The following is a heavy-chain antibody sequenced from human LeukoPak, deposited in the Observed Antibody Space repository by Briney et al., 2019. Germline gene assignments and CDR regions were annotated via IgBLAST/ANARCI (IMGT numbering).Heavy chain of an antibody. CDR3: AKDQRPRGNYGYFDY. CDR2: MSDSGDYT. J-gene: IGHJ4*02. D-gene: IGHD1-26*01. CDR1: GFTFSTSG. Sequence: GGSLRLSCAASGFTFSTSGMSWVRQAPGKGVEWVSSMSDSGDYTYYADSVEGRFSISRDNSKNTLYLHMDRLRAEDTAVYYCAKDQRPRGNYGYFDYWGQGALVTVSS. V-gene: IGHV3-23*01.